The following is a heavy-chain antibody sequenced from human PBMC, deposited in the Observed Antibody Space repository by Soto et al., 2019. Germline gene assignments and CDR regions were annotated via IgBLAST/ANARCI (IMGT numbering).Heavy chain of an antibody. J-gene: IGHJ3*02. D-gene: IGHD3-22*01. V-gene: IGHV1-69*13. Sequence: GASVKVSCKASGGTFSSYAISWVRQAPGQGLEWMGGIIPIFGTANYAQKFQGRVTVTADESTSTAYMELSSLRSEDTAVYYCARDEETVNYYDSSTTAGHAFDIWGQGTMVTVSS. CDR2: IIPIFGTA. CDR1: GGTFSSYA. CDR3: ARDEETVNYYDSSTTAGHAFDI.